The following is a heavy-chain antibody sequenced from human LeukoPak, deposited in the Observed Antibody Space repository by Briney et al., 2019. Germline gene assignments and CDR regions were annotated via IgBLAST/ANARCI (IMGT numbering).Heavy chain of an antibody. Sequence: PSETLSLTCIVSGGSISSSGYYWTWIRQHPGKGLEWIGYISYSGNTHYNPSLKSRVTISEDTSKNQFSLKLSSVTAADMAVYYCARGSGSNPSYGMDVWGQGTTVTVSS. CDR2: ISYSGNT. D-gene: IGHD4-11*01. CDR1: GGSISSSGYY. J-gene: IGHJ6*02. CDR3: ARGSGSNPSYGMDV. V-gene: IGHV4-31*03.